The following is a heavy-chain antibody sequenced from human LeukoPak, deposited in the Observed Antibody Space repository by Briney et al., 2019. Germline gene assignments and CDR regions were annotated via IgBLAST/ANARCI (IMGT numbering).Heavy chain of an antibody. Sequence: PSETLSLTCTVSGGSISSYYWSWIRQPPGKGLDWIGSMYYSGNINYNPSLKSRVTMSLDTSKNQFSLRLSSVTAADTAVYYCARHSSNFYFDYWGQGTLVTVSS. V-gene: IGHV4-59*08. CDR2: MYYSGNI. CDR3: ARHSSNFYFDY. CDR1: GGSISSYY. J-gene: IGHJ4*02. D-gene: IGHD1-1*01.